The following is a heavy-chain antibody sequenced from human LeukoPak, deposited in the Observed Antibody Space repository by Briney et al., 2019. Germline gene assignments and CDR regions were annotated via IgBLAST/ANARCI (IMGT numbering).Heavy chain of an antibody. V-gene: IGHV4-34*01. J-gene: IGHJ2*01. Sequence: GSLRLSCAASGFTFSSYWMTWVRQAPGKGLEWIGEMNHSGSANYNPSLKSRVTISVDTSKNQCSLRLSSVTAADTAVYYYARGIVVVPAATEGWYFDLWGRGTLVTVSS. CDR2: MNHSGSA. CDR3: ARGIVVVPAATEGWYFDL. D-gene: IGHD2-2*01. CDR1: GFTFSSYW.